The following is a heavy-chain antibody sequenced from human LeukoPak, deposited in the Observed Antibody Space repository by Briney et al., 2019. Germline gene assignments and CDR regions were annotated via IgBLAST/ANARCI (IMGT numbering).Heavy chain of an antibody. D-gene: IGHD1-1*01. J-gene: IGHJ6*03. Sequence: GGSLRLSCAASGFTFSSYAMSWVRQAPGKGLEWVSAISGSGGSTYYADSVKGRFTISRDNSKNTPYLQMNSLRAEDTAVYYCAKELEEGDYYYYYMDVWGKGTTVTVSS. CDR1: GFTFSSYA. V-gene: IGHV3-23*01. CDR2: ISGSGGST. CDR3: AKELEEGDYYYYYMDV.